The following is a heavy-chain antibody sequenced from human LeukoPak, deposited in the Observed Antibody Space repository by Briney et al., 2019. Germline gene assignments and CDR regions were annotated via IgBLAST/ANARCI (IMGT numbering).Heavy chain of an antibody. CDR1: GFTFSSYG. Sequence: QPGRSLRLSCAASGFTFSSYGMHWVRQAPGKGLEWVAVIWYDGSNKYYADSVKGRFTISRDNSKNTLYLQMSSLRAEDTAVYYCARDPTLTNYDYVWGSSTFDYWGQGTLVTVSS. J-gene: IGHJ4*02. D-gene: IGHD3-16*01. CDR2: IWYDGSNK. V-gene: IGHV3-33*01. CDR3: ARDPTLTNYDYVWGSSTFDY.